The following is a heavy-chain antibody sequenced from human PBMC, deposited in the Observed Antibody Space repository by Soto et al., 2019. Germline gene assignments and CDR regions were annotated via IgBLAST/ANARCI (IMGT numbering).Heavy chain of an antibody. J-gene: IGHJ5*02. Sequence: QLQLQESGPGLVKPSETLSLTCTVSGGSIISSNYYWAWIRQPPGTGLEWIGTIYYTGSTYYNPSLKSRITMSVDTSKNQFSLTLSSVTAADTAVYYCARLNRPGWFDPWGQGTLVTVSS. V-gene: IGHV4-39*01. CDR3: ARLNRPGWFDP. CDR2: IYYTGST. CDR1: GGSIISSNYY.